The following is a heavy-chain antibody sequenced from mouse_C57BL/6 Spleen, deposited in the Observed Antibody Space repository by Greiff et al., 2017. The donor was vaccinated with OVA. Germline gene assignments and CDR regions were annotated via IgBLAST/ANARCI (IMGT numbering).Heavy chain of an antibody. D-gene: IGHD4-1*01. J-gene: IGHJ4*01. CDR2: INPNNGGT. V-gene: IGHV1-22*01. Sequence: VQLQQSGPELVKPGASVKMSCKASGYTFTDYNMHWVKQSHGKSLEWIGYINPNNGGTSYNQKFKGKATLTVNKSSSTAYMELRSLTSEDSAVYYCAREGGTYYYAMDYWGQGTSVTVSS. CDR1: GYTFTDYN. CDR3: AREGGTYYYAMDY.